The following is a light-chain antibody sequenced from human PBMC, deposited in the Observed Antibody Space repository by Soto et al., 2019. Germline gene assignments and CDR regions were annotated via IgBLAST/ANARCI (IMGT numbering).Light chain of an antibody. CDR2: KAS. J-gene: IGKJ1*01. V-gene: IGKV1-5*03. CDR3: QQYNSYSGT. CDR1: QSISSW. Sequence: DIQMTQSPSTLSASAGDRVTITCRASQSISSWLAWYQQKPGKAPKLLIYKASSLESGVPSRFSGSGSGTEFTLTISRLQPDDFATYYCQQYNSYSGTFGQGTKVEIK.